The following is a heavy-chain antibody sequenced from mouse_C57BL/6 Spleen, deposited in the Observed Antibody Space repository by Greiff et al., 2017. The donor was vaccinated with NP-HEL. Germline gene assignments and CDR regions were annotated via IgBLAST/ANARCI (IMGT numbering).Heavy chain of an antibody. CDR1: GYTFTDYE. D-gene: IGHD2-5*01. J-gene: IGHJ2*01. CDR3: TRSYYSNHFDY. Sequence: QVQLQQSGAELVRPGASVTLSCKASGYTFTDYEMHWVKQTPVHGLEWIGAIDPETGGTAYNQKFKGKAILTADKSSSTAYMELRSLTSEDSAFYYCTRSYYSNHFDYWGQGTTLTVSS. V-gene: IGHV1-15*01. CDR2: IDPETGGT.